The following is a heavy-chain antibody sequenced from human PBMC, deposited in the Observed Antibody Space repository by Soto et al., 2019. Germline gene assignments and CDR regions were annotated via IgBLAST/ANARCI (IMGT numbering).Heavy chain of an antibody. CDR2: IIPIFGTA. CDR3: ARDHRSSLGTLQLHY. Sequence: SVKVSCKASGGTFSSYAISWVRQAPGQGLEWMGGIIPIFGTANYAQKFQGRVTITADESTSTAYMELSSLRSEDTAVYYCARDHRSSLGTLQLHYWGQGTLVTVSS. D-gene: IGHD1-1*01. V-gene: IGHV1-69*13. CDR1: GGTFSSYA. J-gene: IGHJ4*02.